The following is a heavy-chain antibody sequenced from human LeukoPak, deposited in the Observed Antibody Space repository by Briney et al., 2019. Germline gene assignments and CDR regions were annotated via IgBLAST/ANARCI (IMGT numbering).Heavy chain of an antibody. V-gene: IGHV3-48*03. Sequence: GGSLRLSCAASGFTFSSYEMNWVRQAPGKGLEWVSYISSSGSTIYYADSVKGRFTISRDNAKNSLYLQMNSLRAEDTALYYCAREGYYYDSSGYYWDYWGQGTLVTVSS. CDR3: AREGYYYDSSGYYWDY. CDR1: GFTFSSYE. J-gene: IGHJ4*02. CDR2: ISSSGSTI. D-gene: IGHD3-22*01.